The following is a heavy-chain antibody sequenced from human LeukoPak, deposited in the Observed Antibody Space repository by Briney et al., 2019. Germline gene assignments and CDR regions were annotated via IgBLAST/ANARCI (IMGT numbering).Heavy chain of an antibody. CDR3: SRDSDSSGYYSDY. Sequence: GGSLRLSCAASGFTFSSYGMHWVRQAPGKGLEWVAVIWYDGSNKYYADSVKGRFTISRDNAKNSLYLQMNSLRVEDTAVYYCSRDSDSSGYYSDYWGQGTLVTVSS. J-gene: IGHJ4*02. CDR2: IWYDGSNK. D-gene: IGHD3-22*01. V-gene: IGHV3-33*01. CDR1: GFTFSSYG.